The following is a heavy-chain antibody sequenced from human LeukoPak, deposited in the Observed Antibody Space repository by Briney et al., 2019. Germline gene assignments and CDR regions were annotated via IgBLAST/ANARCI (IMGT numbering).Heavy chain of an antibody. CDR1: GFTFSNYG. CDR3: AKAGATSGCY. CDR2: IRYEGSYK. V-gene: IGHV3-30*02. D-gene: IGHD1-26*01. Sequence: GGSLRLSCATSGFTFSNYGMHWVRQAPGKGLEWVAFIRYEGSYKYYADSVKGRFTISRDNSKNTLYLQMNSLRADDTALYYCAKAGATSGCYWGQGTLVTVSS. J-gene: IGHJ4*02.